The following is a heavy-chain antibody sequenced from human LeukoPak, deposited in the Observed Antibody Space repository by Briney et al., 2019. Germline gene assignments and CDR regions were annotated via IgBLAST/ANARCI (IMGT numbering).Heavy chain of an antibody. CDR1: GFTFGTYG. D-gene: IGHD3-22*01. CDR2: IDGSGTST. J-gene: IGHJ5*02. Sequence: GGSLRLSCAGSGFTFGTYGMSWVRQAPGKGLEWVSGIDGSGTSTYYADSVKGRFTISRDNSKNTLHLQMNSLTAEDTAVYYCANQYYYDGSGYPISWGQGTLVTVSS. V-gene: IGHV3-23*01. CDR3: ANQYYYDGSGYPIS.